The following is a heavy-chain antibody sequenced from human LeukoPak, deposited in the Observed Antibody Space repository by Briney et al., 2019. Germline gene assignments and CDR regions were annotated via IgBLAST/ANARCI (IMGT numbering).Heavy chain of an antibody. CDR1: GYTFTNYD. Sequence: ASVKVSCKASGYTFTNYDINWVRQATGQGLEWMGYMKPNSGNTGYAQKFQGRVTMTRNTSISTAYMELSSLRSEDTAVYYCATELRWKDHWGQGTLVTVSS. V-gene: IGHV1-8*01. J-gene: IGHJ4*02. CDR2: MKPNSGNT. CDR3: ATELRWKDH. D-gene: IGHD4-23*01.